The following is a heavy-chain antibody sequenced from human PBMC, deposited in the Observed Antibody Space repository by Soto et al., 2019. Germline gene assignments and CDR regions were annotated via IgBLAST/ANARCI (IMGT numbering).Heavy chain of an antibody. CDR2: INHSGST. Sequence: SETLSLTCAVYGGSFSGYYWSWIRQPPGKGLEWIGEINHSGSTNYNPSLKSRVTISVDTSKNQFSLKLSSVTAADTAVYYCARCIGGRLPAAIERYYYDSSGEYWYFDLWGRGTLVTVSS. D-gene: IGHD3-22*01. CDR1: GGSFSGYY. J-gene: IGHJ2*01. CDR3: ARCIGGRLPAAIERYYYDSSGEYWYFDL. V-gene: IGHV4-34*01.